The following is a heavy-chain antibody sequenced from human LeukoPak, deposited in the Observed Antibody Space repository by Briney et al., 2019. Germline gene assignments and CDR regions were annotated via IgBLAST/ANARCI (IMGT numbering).Heavy chain of an antibody. J-gene: IGHJ4*02. D-gene: IGHD3-22*01. V-gene: IGHV3-74*01. CDR2: INSDGSAT. CDR3: ATPLDYYDSTSGCHQGGD. Sequence: GGSLRLSCAASGFTFGSPWMHWVRQAPGKGLVWVSRINSDGSATAYADSVKGRFTISRDNAENTLYLQMNSLRAEDTAVYYCATPLDYYDSTSGCHQGGDWGQGTLVTVSS. CDR1: GFTFGSPW.